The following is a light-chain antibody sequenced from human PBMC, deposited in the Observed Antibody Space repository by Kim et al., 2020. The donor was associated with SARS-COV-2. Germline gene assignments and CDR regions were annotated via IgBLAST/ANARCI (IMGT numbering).Light chain of an antibody. V-gene: IGLV3-21*04. Sequence: AQRGMAWITCGGAHIGSKSVKWYQQKPGQAPVLVIYNDSDRPSGIPERFSGSNFGDTATLTISRVAAGDEADYYCQVWDSDSDHWVFGGGTQLTVL. CDR2: NDS. CDR1: HIGSKS. J-gene: IGLJ2*01. CDR3: QVWDSDSDHWV.